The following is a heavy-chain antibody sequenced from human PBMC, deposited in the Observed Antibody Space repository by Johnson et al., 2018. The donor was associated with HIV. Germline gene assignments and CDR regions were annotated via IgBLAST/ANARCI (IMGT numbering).Heavy chain of an antibody. J-gene: IGHJ3*02. CDR3: ARDLLGMDDAFDI. D-gene: IGHD7-27*01. Sequence: VQLVESGGGVVRPGGSLRLSCEASGFTFDDYGLSWVRQAPGKGLEWVSGMNWNGGSTGYADSVKGRCTISRDNAKSSLYLQMNSLRAEDTAVYYCARDLLGMDDAFDIWGQGTMVTVSS. V-gene: IGHV3-20*04. CDR2: MNWNGGST. CDR1: GFTFDDYG.